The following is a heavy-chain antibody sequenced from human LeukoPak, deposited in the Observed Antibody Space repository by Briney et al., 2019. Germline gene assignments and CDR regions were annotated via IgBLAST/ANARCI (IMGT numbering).Heavy chain of an antibody. Sequence: SVKVSCKASGGTFSSYAISWVRQAPGQGLEWMGRIIPILGIEKYAKKFQGRVTITADKSMSTTYMEVNSLSSEDTAVYNCPRVYQTEDYGDTSYYYYGMDVWGQGTTVTVSS. J-gene: IGHJ6*02. CDR1: GGTFSSYA. CDR2: IIPILGIE. CDR3: PRVYQTEDYGDTSYYYYGMDV. V-gene: IGHV1-69*04. D-gene: IGHD4-17*01.